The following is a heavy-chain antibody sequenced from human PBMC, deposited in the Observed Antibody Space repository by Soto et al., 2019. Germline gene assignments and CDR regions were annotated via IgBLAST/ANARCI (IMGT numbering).Heavy chain of an antibody. Sequence: EVQLLESGGGLVQPGGSLRLSCAASGFTFSTYAMSWVRQAPGKGLEWVSTINGRGGGSDYADSVKGRFTISRDNSKNTLYLKWNSLRAEVTAMYYCAKDLNDCADYGPFDYWGQGTLVTVSS. J-gene: IGHJ4*02. CDR1: GFTFSTYA. V-gene: IGHV3-23*01. D-gene: IGHD4-17*01. CDR3: AKDLNDCADYGPFDY. CDR2: INGRGGGS.